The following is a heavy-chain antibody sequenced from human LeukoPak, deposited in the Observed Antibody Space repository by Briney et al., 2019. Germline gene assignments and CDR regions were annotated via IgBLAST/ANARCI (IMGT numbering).Heavy chain of an antibody. Sequence: SETLSLTCTVSGGSIGSYYWSWIRQPPGKGLEWIGYINYSGTTNYNPSLKSRVSISVDTSKNQFSLKLNSVTAADTAMYYCARDSYYFGSGSDNTPYNWFDPWGQGTLVTVSS. D-gene: IGHD3-10*01. V-gene: IGHV4-59*12. CDR2: INYSGTT. J-gene: IGHJ5*02. CDR1: GGSIGSYY. CDR3: ARDSYYFGSGSDNTPYNWFDP.